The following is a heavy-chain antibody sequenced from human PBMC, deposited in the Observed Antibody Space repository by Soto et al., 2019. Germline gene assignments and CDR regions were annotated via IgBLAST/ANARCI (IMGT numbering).Heavy chain of an antibody. D-gene: IGHD6-13*01. CDR1: GGSFSGHD. J-gene: IGHJ5*01. Sequence: SETLSLTCAVYGGSFSGHDWSWIRQPPGKGLEWIGEINRGGSTNYNPSLKSRTTISVDTSKNQFSLKLTSVTATDTAVYYCARGIPGYSSSWYGSWGQGTLVTVSS. CDR3: ARGIPGYSSSWYGS. CDR2: INRGGST. V-gene: IGHV4-34*01.